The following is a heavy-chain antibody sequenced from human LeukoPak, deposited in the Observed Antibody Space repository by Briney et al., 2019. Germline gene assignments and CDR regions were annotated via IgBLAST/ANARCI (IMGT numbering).Heavy chain of an antibody. J-gene: IGHJ4*02. Sequence: PGGSPRLSCAASGFTFSSYWMSWVRQAPGKGLEWVANIKQDGSEKNYVDSARGLFTISRDNAKNSVYLQMNSLRVEDAAVYYCARDHGGYYYRLGDYWGQGTLVTVSS. V-gene: IGHV3-7*01. CDR3: ARDHGGYYYRLGDY. D-gene: IGHD3-22*01. CDR2: IKQDGSEK. CDR1: GFTFSSYW.